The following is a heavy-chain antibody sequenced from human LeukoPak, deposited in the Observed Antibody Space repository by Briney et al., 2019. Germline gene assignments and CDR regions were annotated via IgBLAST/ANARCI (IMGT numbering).Heavy chain of an antibody. CDR2: IYHSGST. Sequence: SETLSLTCAVSGGSISSRNWWSWVRQPPGKGLEWIGEIYHSGSTNYNPSLKSRVTISVDKSKNQCSLKLSSVTAADTAVYYCARAEYSSGWGAFDIWGQGTMVTVSS. CDR3: ARAEYSSGWGAFDI. V-gene: IGHV4-4*02. D-gene: IGHD6-19*01. J-gene: IGHJ3*02. CDR1: GGSISSRNW.